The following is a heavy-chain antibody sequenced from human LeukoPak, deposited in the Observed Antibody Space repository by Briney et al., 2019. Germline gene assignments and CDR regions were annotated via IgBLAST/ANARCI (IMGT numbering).Heavy chain of an antibody. CDR3: ARLYDGSAYHADHFDY. D-gene: IGHD3-22*01. J-gene: IGHJ4*02. CDR2: IYSGGST. Sequence: GGSLRLSCAASGFTVSSNDMSWVRQAPGKGLECISVIYSGGSTDYADSVKGRLTISRDNAKNSLYLQMNSLRAEDTAVYYCARLYDGSAYHADHFDYWGQGTLVIVSS. CDR1: GFTVSSND. V-gene: IGHV3-53*01.